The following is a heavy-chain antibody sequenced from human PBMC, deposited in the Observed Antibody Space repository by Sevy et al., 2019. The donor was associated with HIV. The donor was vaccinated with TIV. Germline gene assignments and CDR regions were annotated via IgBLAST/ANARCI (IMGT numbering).Heavy chain of an antibody. CDR2: LSDSGVST. Sequence: GGSLRLSCAASGFTSSNYAMSWVRQPPGRGLEWVSTLSDSGVSTYYAYSVKGRFTISRDNSKNILYLQMNSLRVEDTAVYYCARDRATSATGTLFDYWGQGTLVTVSS. CDR3: ARDRATSATGTLFDY. CDR1: GFTSSNYA. J-gene: IGHJ4*02. V-gene: IGHV3-23*01. D-gene: IGHD3-9*01.